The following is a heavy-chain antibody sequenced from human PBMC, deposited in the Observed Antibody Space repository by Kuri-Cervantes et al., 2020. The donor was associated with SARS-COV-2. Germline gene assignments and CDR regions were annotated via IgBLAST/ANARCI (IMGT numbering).Heavy chain of an antibody. D-gene: IGHD2-2*01. V-gene: IGHV3-20*04. CDR1: GFTSDDYG. J-gene: IGHJ5*02. CDR2: INWNGGST. CDR3: ARDILVLGHNWFDP. Sequence: GGSLRLSCAASGFTSDDYGMSWVRQAPGKGLEWVSGINWNGGSTGYADSVKGRFTISRDNAKNSLYLQMNSLRAEDTALYYCARDILVLGHNWFDPGGQGTLVTVSS.